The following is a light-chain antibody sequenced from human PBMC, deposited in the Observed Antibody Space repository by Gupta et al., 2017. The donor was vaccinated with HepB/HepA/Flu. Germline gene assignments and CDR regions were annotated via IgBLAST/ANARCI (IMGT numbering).Light chain of an antibody. CDR2: SSY. CDR1: NSNIGINP. J-gene: IGLJ3*02. V-gene: IGLV1-44*01. Sequence: QSVLTQPPSASGTTGQRVTISCSGGNSNIGINPVSWYRQLPGTAPKLLIYSSYQRPSGVPDRFSASKSGTSASLAINGLQSEGEADYYCAAWDDSLDVWLFGGGTNLTVL. CDR3: AAWDDSLDVWL.